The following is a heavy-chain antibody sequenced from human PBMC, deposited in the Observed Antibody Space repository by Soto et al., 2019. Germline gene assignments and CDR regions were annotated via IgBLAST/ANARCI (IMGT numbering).Heavy chain of an antibody. D-gene: IGHD6-19*01. V-gene: IGHV1-2*02. CDR2: INADSGGT. J-gene: IGHJ4*02. CDR3: AREGYGAVAGFDY. Sequence: ASVKVSCKASGYAFTGYYMHWVRQAPGQGLEWMGWINADSGGTNYSQKFQGRVTITRDTSASTAYMELSSLRSEDTAVYYCAREGYGAVAGFDYWGQGTLVTVSS. CDR1: GYAFTGYY.